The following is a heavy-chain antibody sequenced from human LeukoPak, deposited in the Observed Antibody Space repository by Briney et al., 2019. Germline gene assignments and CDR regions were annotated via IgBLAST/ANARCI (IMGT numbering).Heavy chain of an antibody. CDR3: SFDD. CDR2: IHYTGST. CDR1: GGSIDTSIYY. J-gene: IGHJ4*02. V-gene: IGHV4-39*01. Sequence: SETLSLTCSVSGGSIDTSIYYWGWIRQPPGKGLEWIGSIHYTGSTYCNPSLRSRVTISVDTSKNQFSLKVTSVTAADTAVCYNSFDDWGQGTLVTVSS.